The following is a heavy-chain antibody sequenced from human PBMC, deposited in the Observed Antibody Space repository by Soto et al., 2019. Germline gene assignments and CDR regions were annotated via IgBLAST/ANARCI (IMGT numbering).Heavy chain of an antibody. D-gene: IGHD4-17*01. CDR1: GASISSGDYF. V-gene: IGHV4-31*03. CDR2: ISKTGGT. Sequence: SETLSLTCTVSGASISSGDYFWTWIRQHPGKGLEWIGYISKTGGTYDSPSLHSRLSLSVDTSQNLFSLKLTSVTAADTATYYCARASRVTTSGTTAYYFDFWGQGTPVTVSS. CDR3: ARASRVTTSGTTAYYFDF. J-gene: IGHJ4*02.